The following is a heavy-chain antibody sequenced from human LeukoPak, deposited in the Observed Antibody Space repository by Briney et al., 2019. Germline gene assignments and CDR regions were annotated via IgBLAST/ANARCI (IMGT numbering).Heavy chain of an antibody. CDR1: GFTFSSYS. D-gene: IGHD5-18*01. V-gene: IGHV3-48*04. Sequence: PGGSLRLSCAASGFTFSSYSMNWVHQAPGKGLEWVSYISSSSSTIYYADSVKGRFTISRDNAKNSLYLQMNSLRAEDTAVYYCARHTRGYSYGSLFDYWGQGTLVTVSS. CDR2: ISSSSSTI. CDR3: ARHTRGYSYGSLFDY. J-gene: IGHJ4*02.